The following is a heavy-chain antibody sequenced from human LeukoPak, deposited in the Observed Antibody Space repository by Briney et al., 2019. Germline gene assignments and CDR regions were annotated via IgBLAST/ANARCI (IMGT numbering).Heavy chain of an antibody. Sequence: GASVKVSCKASGYTFTGCYMHWVRQAPGQGLEWMGWINPNSGGTNYAQKFQGRVTMTRDTSISTAYMELSRLRSDDTAVYYCARVSARLQQLASWGYWGQGTLVTVSS. J-gene: IGHJ4*02. CDR3: ARVSARLQQLASWGY. CDR1: GYTFTGCY. V-gene: IGHV1-2*02. D-gene: IGHD6-13*01. CDR2: INPNSGGT.